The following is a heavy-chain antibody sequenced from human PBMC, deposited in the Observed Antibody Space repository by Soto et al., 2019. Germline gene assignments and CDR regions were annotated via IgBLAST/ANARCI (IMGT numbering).Heavy chain of an antibody. CDR3: ARGGYYDSSGSRNYHYYGMDV. J-gene: IGHJ6*02. CDR2: ISPYNDDT. Sequence: ASLKVSCKSSGYPFSSYVINWVRQAPGQGLEWLGWISPYNDDTKYAQMLQGRVTMTTDTSSRTAYMALRSLRSDDTAVYFCARGGYYDSSGSRNYHYYGMDVWGQGTTVTVSS. V-gene: IGHV1-18*01. CDR1: GYPFSSYV. D-gene: IGHD3-22*01.